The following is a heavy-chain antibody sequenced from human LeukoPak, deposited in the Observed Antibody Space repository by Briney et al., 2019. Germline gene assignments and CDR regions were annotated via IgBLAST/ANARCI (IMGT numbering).Heavy chain of an antibody. D-gene: IGHD6-13*01. CDR3: ARGAKYTSSRGWFDP. Sequence: GGSLRLSCAASGFTFSSYDMPWVRQATGKGLEWVSGIDTAGDTYYPGSVKGRFTISRENTKNSLYLQMNSLRAGDTAVYYCARGAKYTSSRGWFDPWGQGTLVTVSS. V-gene: IGHV3-13*01. CDR2: IDTAGDT. J-gene: IGHJ5*02. CDR1: GFTFSSYD.